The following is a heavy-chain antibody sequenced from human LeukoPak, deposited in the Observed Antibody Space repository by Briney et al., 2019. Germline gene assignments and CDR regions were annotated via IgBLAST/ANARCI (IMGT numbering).Heavy chain of an antibody. Sequence: SETLSLTCAVYGGSFSGYYWSWIRQPPGKGLEWIGSIYHSGSTYYNPSLKSRVTISVDTSKNQFSLRLTSVTAADTAVYYCARQLDHYDNIYYFDYWGQGTLVTVSS. J-gene: IGHJ4*02. D-gene: IGHD3-16*01. CDR3: ARQLDHYDNIYYFDY. CDR1: GGSFSGYY. V-gene: IGHV4-34*01. CDR2: IYHSGST.